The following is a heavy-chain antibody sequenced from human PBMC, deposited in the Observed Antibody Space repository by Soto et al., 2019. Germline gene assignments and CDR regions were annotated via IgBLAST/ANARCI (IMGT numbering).Heavy chain of an antibody. CDR2: IYHSGST. D-gene: IGHD3-16*01. CDR3: ARGHRRIPIIMSRGEQVYWFDP. J-gene: IGHJ5*02. CDR1: GGSISSSNW. Sequence: PSETLSRTCADSGGSISSSNWWSGVRQPPGKGLEWIGEIYHSGSTNYNPSLKSRVTISVDKSKNQFSLKLSSVTAADTAVYYCARGHRRIPIIMSRGEQVYWFDPWGQGTLVTVSS. V-gene: IGHV4-4*02.